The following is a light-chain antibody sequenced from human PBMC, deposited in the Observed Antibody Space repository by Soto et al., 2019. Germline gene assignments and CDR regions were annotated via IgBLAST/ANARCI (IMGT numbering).Light chain of an antibody. J-gene: IGKJ3*01. Sequence: DIQMTQSPSSLSASVGDRFTVTCQASHDISNYLNWYQQKPGQAPKLLIYDASNLETGVPSRFSGSGSGTDFTFTISSLQPEDFATYYCQQYDNLLFTFGPGTKVDIK. CDR1: HDISNY. CDR3: QQYDNLLFT. V-gene: IGKV1-33*01. CDR2: DAS.